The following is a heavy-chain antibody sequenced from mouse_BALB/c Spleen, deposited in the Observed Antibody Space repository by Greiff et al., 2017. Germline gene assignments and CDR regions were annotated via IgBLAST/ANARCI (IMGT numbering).Heavy chain of an antibody. V-gene: IGHV5-6-5*01. CDR3: ARGDTTDYYAMDY. CDR1: GFTFSSYS. CDR2: ISSGGST. Sequence: DVRLVESGGGLVKPGGSLKLSCAASGFTFSSYSMSWVRQTPEKRLEWVASISSGGSTYYPDSVKGRFTISRDNARYILYVQMSSLRSDDTAMYYSARGDTTDYYAMDYWGQGSSVTDSS. D-gene: IGHD1-1*01. J-gene: IGHJ4*01.